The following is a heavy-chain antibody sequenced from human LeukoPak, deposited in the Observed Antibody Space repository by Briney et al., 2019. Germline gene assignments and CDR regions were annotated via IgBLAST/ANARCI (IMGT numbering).Heavy chain of an antibody. V-gene: IGHV3-11*04. Sequence: GGSLRLSCAASGFTFSDSYMTWIRQAPGKGLEWVSYISSTAYTIFYADSVKGRFTISRDNAKNTLYLQMNSLRAEDTAVYYCARDRARGMDVWGKGTTVTVSS. J-gene: IGHJ6*04. CDR3: ARDRARGMDV. CDR2: ISSTAYTI. CDR1: GFTFSDSY.